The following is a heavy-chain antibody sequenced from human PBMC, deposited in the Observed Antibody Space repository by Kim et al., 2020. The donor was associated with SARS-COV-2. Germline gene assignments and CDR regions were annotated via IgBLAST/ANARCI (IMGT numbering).Heavy chain of an antibody. D-gene: IGHD2-21*01. CDR1: GFTVSSHY. J-gene: IGHJ4*03. V-gene: IGHV3-53*01. CDR2: LYSGGNT. Sequence: GGSLRLSCAASGFTVSSHYMSWVRQAPGKGLEWVSVLYSGGNTYYADSAKGRFTISRDNSKNTLYLQMNSLRAEDTAVYYCAGDHWGGNSEEDYWGQVT. CDR3: AGDHWGGNSEEDY.